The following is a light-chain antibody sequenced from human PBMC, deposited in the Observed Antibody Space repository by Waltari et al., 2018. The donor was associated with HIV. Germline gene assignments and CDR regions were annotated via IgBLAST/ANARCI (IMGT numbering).Light chain of an antibody. CDR3: QQYKNWPPVT. CDR1: QSVSTD. J-gene: IGKJ4*01. CDR2: GAS. V-gene: IGKV3-15*01. Sequence: EIVMTQSPATLSVSPGERATLSCRATQSVSTDLAWYQQKPGQAPRLLIYGASTRATGIPARFSGSGSGTEFTLTISSLQSEDFAVYYCQQYKNWPPVTFGGGTKVEI.